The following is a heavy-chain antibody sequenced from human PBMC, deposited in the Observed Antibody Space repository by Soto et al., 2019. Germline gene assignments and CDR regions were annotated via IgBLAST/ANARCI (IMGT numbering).Heavy chain of an antibody. CDR2: IDWDDDK. D-gene: IGHD3-10*01. J-gene: IGHJ6*02. CDR3: ARSYGSGDYYYGMDV. CDR1: GFSLSTSGMC. Sequence: LVNPTQTLTLTCTFSGFSLSTSGMCVSWIRQPPGKALEWLALIDWDDDKYYSTSLKTRLTISKDTSKNQVVLTMTNMDPVDTATYYCARSYGSGDYYYGMDVWGQGTTVTVSS. V-gene: IGHV2-70*01.